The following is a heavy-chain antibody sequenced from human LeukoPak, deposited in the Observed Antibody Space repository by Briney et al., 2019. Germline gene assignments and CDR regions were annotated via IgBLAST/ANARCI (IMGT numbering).Heavy chain of an antibody. D-gene: IGHD4-17*01. Sequence: SETLSLTCSVSGGSVSSSSYCWAWIRQPPGKGLEWIGSIYYTDNTHYNPSLKNRVTISVDTSKNQFSLRLSSMTAADTAVYFCARSHLSDYGDYKVYYGMDVWGQGTTVTASS. J-gene: IGHJ6*02. CDR1: GGSVSSSSYC. CDR2: IYYTDNT. V-gene: IGHV4-39*01. CDR3: ARSHLSDYGDYKVYYGMDV.